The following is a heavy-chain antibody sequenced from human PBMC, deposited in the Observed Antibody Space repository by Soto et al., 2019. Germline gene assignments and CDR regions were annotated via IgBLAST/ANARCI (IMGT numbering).Heavy chain of an antibody. V-gene: IGHV1-46*01. CDR3: AKGGTYRATIGRFDY. CDR2: MHYSGASP. CDR1: GYTFSNYY. J-gene: IGHJ4*02. D-gene: IGHD5-18*01. Sequence: GASLNVSCKASGYTFSNYYLHWVRQAPGQGREWMGVMHYSGASPTYEPKCPGKVTMDRDACRRSVYTEVSSLKADDTAVYYCAKGGTYRATIGRFDYWGQGTLVTVSS.